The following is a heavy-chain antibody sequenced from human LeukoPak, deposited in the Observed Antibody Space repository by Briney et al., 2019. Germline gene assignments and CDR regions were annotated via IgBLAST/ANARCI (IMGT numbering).Heavy chain of an antibody. Sequence: PGGSLRLSCAASGFTFSSYAMSWVRQAPGKGLEWVSAISGSGGSTYYADPVKGRFTISRDNSKNTLYLQMNSLRAEDTAVYYCAKGEQLWLSYYFDYWGQGTLVTVSS. D-gene: IGHD5-18*01. CDR2: ISGSGGST. V-gene: IGHV3-23*01. J-gene: IGHJ4*02. CDR1: GFTFSSYA. CDR3: AKGEQLWLSYYFDY.